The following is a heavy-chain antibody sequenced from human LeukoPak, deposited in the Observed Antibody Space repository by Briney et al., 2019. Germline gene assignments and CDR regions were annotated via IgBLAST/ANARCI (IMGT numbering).Heavy chain of an antibody. CDR2: IIPIFGTA. V-gene: IGHV1-69*06. J-gene: IGHJ4*02. CDR3: AREIITNYDILTGYYTGFDY. Sequence: ASVKVSCKASGGTFSSYAISWVRQAPGQGLEWMGGIIPIFGTANYAQKFQGRVTITADKSTSTAYMELSSLRSEDTAVYYCAREIITNYDILTGYYTGFDYWGQGTLVTVSS. CDR1: GGTFSSYA. D-gene: IGHD3-9*01.